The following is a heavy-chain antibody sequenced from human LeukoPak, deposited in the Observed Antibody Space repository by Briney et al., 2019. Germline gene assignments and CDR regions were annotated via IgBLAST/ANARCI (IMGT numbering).Heavy chain of an antibody. D-gene: IGHD2-8*01. J-gene: IGHJ4*02. CDR3: ATGRGTMVSSPGEGRLFNS. Sequence: PGGSLRLSCAASGFTFSIYSMNWVRQAPGKGLEWVSSISGSSSYIYYADSLEGRFTISRDNAKNSLYLQMNSLRAEDTAVYYCATGRGTMVSSPGEGRLFNSWGQGTLVTVSS. CDR1: GFTFSIYS. CDR2: ISGSSSYI. V-gene: IGHV3-21*01.